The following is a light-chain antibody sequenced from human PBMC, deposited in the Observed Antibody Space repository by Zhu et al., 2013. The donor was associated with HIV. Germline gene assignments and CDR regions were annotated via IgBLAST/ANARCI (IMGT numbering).Light chain of an antibody. V-gene: IGKV3-20*01. CDR1: QSISSNY. CDR3: QQYNSWPGT. Sequence: EIVLTQSPDTLSLSPGERATLSCRANQSISSNYLAWYQQRPGQAPRLLIYDSSRRATGIPDRFSGSGSGTDFTLTISSLQSEDLAVYFCQQYNSWPGTFGQGTKVEFK. CDR2: DSS. J-gene: IGKJ1*01.